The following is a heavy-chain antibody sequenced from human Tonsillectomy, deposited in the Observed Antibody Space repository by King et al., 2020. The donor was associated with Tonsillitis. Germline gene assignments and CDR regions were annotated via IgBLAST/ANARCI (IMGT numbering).Heavy chain of an antibody. CDR3: ARDFRVESYYYYYGMNG. CDR1: GGTFSSHA. J-gene: IGHJ6*02. V-gene: IGHV1-69*01. CDR2: IIPVVGTP. Sequence: VQLVESGAEVKKPGSSVKVSCKAAGGTFSSHAVSWMRQAPGQGLEWMGGIIPVVGTPNYSQKFQARVTITADDFTGTAYMELSSLRLEDTAVYCCARDFRVESYYYYYGMNGWGQGTTVTVSS.